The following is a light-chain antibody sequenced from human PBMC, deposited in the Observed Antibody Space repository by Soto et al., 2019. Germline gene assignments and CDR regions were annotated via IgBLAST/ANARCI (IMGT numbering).Light chain of an antibody. CDR3: QYSYVAPFT. Sequence: DIQMTQSPSSLYAPVGDRVTITCRASQNIDRYLNWYRQKSGKAPTLLIYAASTLQSGIPSRFSGSGSGTHFTLTISSLQLDDFATYSCQYSYVAPFTFGPGTKVHL. J-gene: IGKJ3*01. CDR1: QNIDRY. CDR2: AAS. V-gene: IGKV1-39*01.